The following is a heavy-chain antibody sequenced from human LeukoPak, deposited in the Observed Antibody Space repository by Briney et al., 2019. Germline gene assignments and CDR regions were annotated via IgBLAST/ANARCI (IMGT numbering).Heavy chain of an antibody. D-gene: IGHD1-26*01. Sequence: LSETLSLTCSVSGAPISGGTYYWGWIRQPPGKGLEWIGSIYYTGSTYDNPSHKSRVTISVDTSKNQFSLKLSSVTAADTAVYYCARRGGSGRAFDYWGQGTLVTVSS. CDR3: ARRGGSGRAFDY. CDR2: IYYTGST. J-gene: IGHJ4*02. CDR1: GAPISGGTYY. V-gene: IGHV4-39*01.